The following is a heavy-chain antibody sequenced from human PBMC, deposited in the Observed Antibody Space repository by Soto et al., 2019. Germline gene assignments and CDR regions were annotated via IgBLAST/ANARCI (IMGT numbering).Heavy chain of an antibody. CDR3: TRAMAVGSTSLDY. D-gene: IGHD2-2*01. CDR1: GFNFRTYN. CDR2: ISTQSTTI. Sequence: GSLSLSCAASGFNFRTYNMNWVRQIPGKGLEWISYISTQSTTIFYADSVKGRFTISRDNARNSLHLHMVSLRDEDTAVYFCTRAMAVGSTSLDYWGQGTLVTVSS. V-gene: IGHV3-48*02. J-gene: IGHJ4*02.